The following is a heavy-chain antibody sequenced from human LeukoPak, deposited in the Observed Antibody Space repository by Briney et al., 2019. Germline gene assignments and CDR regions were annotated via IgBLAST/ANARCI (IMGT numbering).Heavy chain of an antibody. V-gene: IGHV1-69*06. J-gene: IGHJ4*02. Sequence: SVKVSCKASGGTFGSYAISWVRQAPGQGLEWMGGIIPIFGTTNYAQKFQGRVTITADKSTSTAYMELSSLRSEDTAVYYCARHVSGSYLFDYWGQGTLVIVSS. CDR1: GGTFGSYA. CDR3: ARHVSGSYLFDY. CDR2: IIPIFGTT. D-gene: IGHD1-26*01.